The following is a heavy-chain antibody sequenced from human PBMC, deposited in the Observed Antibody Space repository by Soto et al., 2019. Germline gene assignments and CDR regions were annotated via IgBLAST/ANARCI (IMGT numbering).Heavy chain of an antibody. D-gene: IGHD2-15*01. CDR3: VRDGGYPDSFDV. J-gene: IGHJ3*01. CDR1: GFTFSSCG. V-gene: IGHV3-33*01. Sequence: GGSLRLSCAASGFTFSSCGMHWVRQAPGKGLEWVAVIWYDGSNKYYADSVKGRFTISRDNSKNTLYLQMNSLRAEDTALYFCVRDGGYPDSFDVWGRGTMVTVSS. CDR2: IWYDGSNK.